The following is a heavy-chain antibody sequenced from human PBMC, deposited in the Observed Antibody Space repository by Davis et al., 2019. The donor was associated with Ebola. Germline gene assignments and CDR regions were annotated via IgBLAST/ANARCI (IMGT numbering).Heavy chain of an antibody. CDR1: GNTFTNYH. CDR2: INPTGGSR. Sequence: ASVKVSCKATGNTFTNYHMHWVRQAPGQGLEWMGIINPTGGSRSYAQKFQDRVSVTRDTSTSTAYMELSRLRSDDTAVYYCAYDMDVWGKGTTVTVSS. V-gene: IGHV1-46*01. CDR3: AYDMDV. J-gene: IGHJ6*04.